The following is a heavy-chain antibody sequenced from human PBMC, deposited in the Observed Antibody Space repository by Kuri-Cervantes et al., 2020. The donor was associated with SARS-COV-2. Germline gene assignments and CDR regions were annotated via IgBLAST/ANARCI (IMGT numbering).Heavy chain of an antibody. J-gene: IGHJ4*02. D-gene: IGHD1-26*01. Sequence: GASLKISCKASGYTLTGYYMHWVRQAPGQGLEWMGWINPNSGGTNYAQKFQGRVTMTRDTSISTAFMELSRLRSDDTAVYYCARARYSGSYLFDYWGQGTLVTVSS. CDR2: INPNSGGT. V-gene: IGHV1-2*02. CDR1: GYTLTGYY. CDR3: ARARYSGSYLFDY.